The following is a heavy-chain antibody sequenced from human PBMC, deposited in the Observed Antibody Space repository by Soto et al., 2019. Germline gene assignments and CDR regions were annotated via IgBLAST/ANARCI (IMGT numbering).Heavy chain of an antibody. CDR3: ARALMPPGSGYYYYYYGMDV. J-gene: IGHJ6*02. CDR2: IWYDGSNK. D-gene: IGHD3-10*01. V-gene: IGHV3-33*01. CDR1: GFTFSSYG. Sequence: TGGSLRLSCASSGFTFSSYGMHWVRQATGKGLEWVAVIWYDGSNKYYADSVKGRFTISRDNSKNTLYLQMNSLRAEDTAVYYCARALMPPGSGYYYYYYGMDVWGQGTTVTVSS.